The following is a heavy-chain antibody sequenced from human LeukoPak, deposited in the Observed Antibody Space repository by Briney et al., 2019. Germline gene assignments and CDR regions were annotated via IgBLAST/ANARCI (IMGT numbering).Heavy chain of an antibody. V-gene: IGHV3-30-3*01. J-gene: IGHJ3*01. Sequence: GGSLRLSCAASGFTFNNYAMHWVRQAPGKGLEWVAVKSYDGSNKYYADSVKGRFTISRDNSKNTLYLQMDSLRADDTAFYYCAENRGVAWGQGTMVTVSS. CDR1: GFTFNNYA. CDR3: AENRGVA. CDR2: KSYDGSNK. D-gene: IGHD3-10*01.